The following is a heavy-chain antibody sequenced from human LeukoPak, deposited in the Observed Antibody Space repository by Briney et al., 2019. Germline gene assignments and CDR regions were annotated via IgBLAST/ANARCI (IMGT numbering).Heavy chain of an antibody. CDR1: GYTFTSYG. J-gene: IGHJ5*02. V-gene: IGHV1-18*01. D-gene: IGHD2-2*01. CDR2: ISAYNGNT. Sequence: GASVKVSCKASGYTFTSYGISWVRQAPGQGLERMGWISAYNGNTNYAQKLQGRVTMTTDTSTSTAYMELRSLRSDDTAVYYCARDLGKPYCSSTSCPYNWFDPWGQGTLVTVSS. CDR3: ARDLGKPYCSSTSCPYNWFDP.